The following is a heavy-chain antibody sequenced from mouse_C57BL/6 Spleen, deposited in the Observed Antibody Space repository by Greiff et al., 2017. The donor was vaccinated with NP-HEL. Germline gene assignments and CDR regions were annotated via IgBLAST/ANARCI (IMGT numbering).Heavy chain of an antibody. CDR2: ISDGGSYT. CDR3: ARDDDGYYVWFAY. Sequence: VKLVESGGGLVKPGGSLKLSCAASGFTFSSYAMSWVRQTPEKRLEWVATISDGGSYTYYPDNVKGRFTISRDNAKNNLYLQMSHLKSEDTAMYYCARDDDGYYVWFAYWGQGTLVTVSA. J-gene: IGHJ3*01. V-gene: IGHV5-4*01. CDR1: GFTFSSYA. D-gene: IGHD2-3*01.